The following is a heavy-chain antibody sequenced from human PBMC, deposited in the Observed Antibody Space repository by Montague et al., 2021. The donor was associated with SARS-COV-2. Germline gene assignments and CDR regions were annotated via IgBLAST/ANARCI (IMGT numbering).Heavy chain of an antibody. CDR3: ARSLDPAGTYYLAY. Sequence: SETLSLTCSVSGGSIGSYYWSWLRLPPGKGMEWIGHIHYSGSNTYDPSSKSRVTISIDTPKNQFSLKLRSVTAAATAVYYCARSLDPAGTYYLAYWGQGTLVTVSS. J-gene: IGHJ4*02. CDR1: GGSIGSYY. V-gene: IGHV4-59*01. D-gene: IGHD3-10*01. CDR2: IHYSGSN.